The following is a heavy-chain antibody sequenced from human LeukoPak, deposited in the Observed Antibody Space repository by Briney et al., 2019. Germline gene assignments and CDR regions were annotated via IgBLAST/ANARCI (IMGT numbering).Heavy chain of an antibody. CDR1: GYTFTGYY. CDR2: INPNSGGT. Sequence: GASVKVSCKASGYTFTGYYMHWVRQAPGQGLEWMGWINPNSGGTNYAQKFQGRVTMTRDTSISTAYMELSRLRSDDTAVYYCARGAPLLRFLEWSPPNYWGQGTLVTVSS. CDR3: ARGAPLLRFLEWSPPNY. D-gene: IGHD3-3*01. J-gene: IGHJ4*02. V-gene: IGHV1-2*02.